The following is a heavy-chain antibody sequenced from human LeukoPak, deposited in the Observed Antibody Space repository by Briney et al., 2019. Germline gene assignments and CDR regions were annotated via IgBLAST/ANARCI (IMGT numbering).Heavy chain of an antibody. CDR2: ISAYNGNT. J-gene: IGHJ6*02. Sequence: ASVKVSCKASGGTFSSYAISWVRQAPGQGLEWMGWISAYNGNTNYAQKLQGRVTMTTDTSTSTAYMELRSLRSDDTAVYYCVLELPNNYYYYYGMDVWGQGTTVTVSS. D-gene: IGHD1-26*01. V-gene: IGHV1-18*01. CDR1: GGTFSSYA. CDR3: VLELPNNYYYYYGMDV.